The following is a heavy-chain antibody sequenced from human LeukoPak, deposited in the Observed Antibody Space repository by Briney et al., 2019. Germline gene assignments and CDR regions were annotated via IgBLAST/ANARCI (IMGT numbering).Heavy chain of an antibody. CDR3: AREEVAAAGTPFDY. CDR2: INHSRST. Sequence: SETLSLTCAVYGGSFSGYYWSWVRQPPGKGLEWIGEINHSRSTNYNPALKSRVTISVDTSKNQFSLKLSSVTAADTAVYYCAREEVAAAGTPFDYWGQGTLVTVSS. J-gene: IGHJ4*02. V-gene: IGHV4-34*01. D-gene: IGHD6-13*01. CDR1: GGSFSGYY.